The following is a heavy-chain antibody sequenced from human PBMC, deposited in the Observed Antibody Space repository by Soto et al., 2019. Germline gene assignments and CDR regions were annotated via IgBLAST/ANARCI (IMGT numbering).Heavy chain of an antibody. CDR3: AIHVLRFLEWLLVNY. CDR1: GGTFSSYS. V-gene: IGHV1-69*06. J-gene: IGHJ4*02. D-gene: IGHD3-3*01. CDR2: IIPIFGTA. Sequence: QVQLVQSGAEVKKPGASVKVSCKASGGTFSSYSIRWVRQSPGQGLEWRGGIIPIFGTANYAQKCKGRVPITADKSTTTAYLGLRSLSSEETAVYYCAIHVLRFLEWLLVNYWGQGTLVTVSS.